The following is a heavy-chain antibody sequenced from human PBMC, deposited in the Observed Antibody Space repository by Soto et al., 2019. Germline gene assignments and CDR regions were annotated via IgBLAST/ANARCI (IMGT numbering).Heavy chain of an antibody. V-gene: IGHV3-13*01. CDR3: ARERGYSYGSLYYYYGMDV. D-gene: IGHD5-18*01. CDR2: IGTAGDT. Sequence: GGSLRLSCAASGFTFSSYDMHWVRQATGKGLEWVSAIGTAGDTYYPGSVKGRFTISRENAKNSLYLQMNSLRAEDTAVYYCARERGYSYGSLYYYYGMDVWGQGTTVTVSS. J-gene: IGHJ6*02. CDR1: GFTFSSYD.